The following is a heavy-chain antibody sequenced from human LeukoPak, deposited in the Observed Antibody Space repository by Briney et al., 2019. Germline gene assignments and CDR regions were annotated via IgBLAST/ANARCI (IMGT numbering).Heavy chain of an antibody. Sequence: ASVKVACKASGYTFTSYGISWVRQAPGQGLEWMGWISAYNGNTNYAQKLQGRVTMTTDTSTSTAYMELRRLRSDDTAVYYCARDAAVAGRWKGDYWGQGTLVTVSS. J-gene: IGHJ4*02. V-gene: IGHV1-18*01. CDR3: ARDAAVAGRWKGDY. CDR2: ISAYNGNT. CDR1: GYTFTSYG. D-gene: IGHD6-19*01.